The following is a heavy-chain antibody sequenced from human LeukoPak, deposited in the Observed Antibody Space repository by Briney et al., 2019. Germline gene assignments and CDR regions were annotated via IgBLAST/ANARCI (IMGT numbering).Heavy chain of an antibody. CDR3: ARNTSWDTGMDV. CDR1: GYSFTNYW. CDR2: INPGDSDT. J-gene: IGHJ6*04. Sequence: GEALKISWKSSGYSFTNYWIGWVRPMPGKGLEWMAIINPGDSDTRYSPSFQGQVTISADKSINTAYLQWSSLKASDTAMYYCARNTSWDTGMDVWGKGTTVTVSS. D-gene: IGHD5-18*01. V-gene: IGHV5-51*01.